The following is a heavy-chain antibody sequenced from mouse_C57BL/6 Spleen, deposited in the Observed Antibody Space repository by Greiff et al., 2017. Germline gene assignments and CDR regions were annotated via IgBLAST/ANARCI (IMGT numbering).Heavy chain of an antibody. CDR3: ARETAGAMDY. CDR2: INYDGSST. J-gene: IGHJ4*01. Sequence: EVKLVESEGGLVQPGSSMKLSCTASGFTFSDYYMAWVRQVPEKGLEWVANINYDGSSTYYLDSLKSRFIISRDNAKNILYLQMSSLKSEDTATYYCARETAGAMDYGGQGTSVTVSS. CDR1: GFTFSDYY. D-gene: IGHD1-2*01. V-gene: IGHV5-16*01.